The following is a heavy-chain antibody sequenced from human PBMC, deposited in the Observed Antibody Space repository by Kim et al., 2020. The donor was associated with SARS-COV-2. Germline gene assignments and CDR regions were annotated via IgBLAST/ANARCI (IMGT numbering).Heavy chain of an antibody. CDR3: ARNYHYDILTGYYRPFDY. Sequence: KSRVTRSVDTSKNQFSLKLSSVTAADTAVYYCARNYHYDILTGYYRPFDYWGQGTLVTVSS. V-gene: IGHV4-34*01. J-gene: IGHJ4*02. D-gene: IGHD3-9*01.